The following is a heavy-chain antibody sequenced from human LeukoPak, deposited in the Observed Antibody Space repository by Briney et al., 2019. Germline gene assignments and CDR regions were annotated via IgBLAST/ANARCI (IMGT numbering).Heavy chain of an antibody. V-gene: IGHV4-39*07. D-gene: IGHD5-12*01. CDR3: ARSFSGFDSDFDY. CDR2: IYYSGST. J-gene: IGHJ4*02. Sequence: PSETLSLTCTVSGGSISSYYWGWIRQPPGKGLEWIGSIYYSGSTYYNPSLKSRVTISVDTSKNQFSLKLSSVTAADTALYYCARSFSGFDSDFDYWGQGTLVTVSS. CDR1: GGSISSYY.